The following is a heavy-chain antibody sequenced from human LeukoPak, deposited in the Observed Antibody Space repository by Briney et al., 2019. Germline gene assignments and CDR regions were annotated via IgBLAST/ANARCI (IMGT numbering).Heavy chain of an antibody. Sequence: GGSLGLSCAASGFTVSSNYMSRVRQAPGKGLEWVSVIYSGGSTYYADSVKGRFTISRHNSKNTLYLQMNSLRAEDTAVYYCARGHYDILTGDGGMDVWGQGTTVTVSS. CDR2: IYSGGST. V-gene: IGHV3-53*04. D-gene: IGHD3-9*01. J-gene: IGHJ6*02. CDR1: GFTVSSNY. CDR3: ARGHYDILTGDGGMDV.